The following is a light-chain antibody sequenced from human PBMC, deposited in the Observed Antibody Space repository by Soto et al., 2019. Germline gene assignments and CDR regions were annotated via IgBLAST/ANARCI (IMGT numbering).Light chain of an antibody. CDR1: QSISRS. CDR3: HQYNSWPPGT. CDR2: DAS. J-gene: IGKJ2*01. Sequence: IALTQSPAILSVSPGERATLSCRASQSISRSLAWYQQKPGQAPRLLISDASTRATGIPARFSGSGSGTEFTLSISSLQSEDFALYYCHQYNSWPPGTFGRGPRWIS. V-gene: IGKV3-15*01.